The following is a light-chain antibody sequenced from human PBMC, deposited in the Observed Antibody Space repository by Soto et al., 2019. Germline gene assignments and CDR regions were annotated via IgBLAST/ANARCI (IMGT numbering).Light chain of an antibody. V-gene: IGLV7-46*01. CDR3: LLSQSDAGV. CDR1: TGAVTSGHF. CDR2: DTH. J-gene: IGLJ3*02. Sequence: QAVVTQEPSLTVSPGGTVTLTCGSSTGAVTSGHFPFWFQQKPGQAPRTLISDTHNKHSWTPARFSGSLLGGKAALTLSGAQPEDEANYYCLLSQSDAGVFGGGTKLTVL.